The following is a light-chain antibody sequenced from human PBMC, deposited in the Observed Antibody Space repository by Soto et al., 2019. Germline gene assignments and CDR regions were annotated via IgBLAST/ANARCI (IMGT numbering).Light chain of an antibody. CDR3: SSYTSTTTLEV. V-gene: IGLV2-14*01. Sequence: QSVLTQPASVSGSPGQSITISCTGTSSDVAAYNYVSWYQHHPGKAPKLMIYEVTNRPSGISNRFSGSKSGNTASLTISGLQAEDEADYYCSSYTSTTTLEVFGGGTKLTVL. J-gene: IGLJ2*01. CDR2: EVT. CDR1: SSDVAAYNY.